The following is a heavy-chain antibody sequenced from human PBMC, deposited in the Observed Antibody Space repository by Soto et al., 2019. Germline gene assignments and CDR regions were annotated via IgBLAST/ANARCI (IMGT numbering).Heavy chain of an antibody. D-gene: IGHD6-13*01. V-gene: IGHV1-18*01. CDR1: GYIFSNYG. CDR2: ISTYNANT. Sequence: QVHLVQSGAEVKKPGASVKVSCKASGYIFSNYGITWVRQAPGQGLEWRGWISTYNANTYYAQKSQGRVTMTTDTSTSTAYMERRSLRSDDTAVFYCARERDGSSWSSAESLQYWGQGTLVTVSS. CDR3: ARERDGSSWSSAESLQY. J-gene: IGHJ1*01.